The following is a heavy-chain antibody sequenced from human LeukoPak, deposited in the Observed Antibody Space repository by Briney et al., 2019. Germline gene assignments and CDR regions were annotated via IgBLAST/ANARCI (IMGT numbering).Heavy chain of an antibody. V-gene: IGHV4-59*01. J-gene: IGHJ4*02. CDR1: GGSITSYY. CDR3: ARVGVGTGYQWDFDY. D-gene: IGHD3/OR15-3a*01. Sequence: SETLSLTCTVSGGSITSYYWSWIRQPPGKGLEWIGYIHYSGSTSYNPYLKSRVTISVDTSKNQFSLKLSSVTAADTALYYCARVGVGTGYQWDFDYWGQGTLVTVSS. CDR2: IHYSGST.